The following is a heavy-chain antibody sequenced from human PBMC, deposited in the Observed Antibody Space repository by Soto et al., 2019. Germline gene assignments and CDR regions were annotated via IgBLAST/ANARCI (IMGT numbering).Heavy chain of an antibody. CDR2: ISHSGST. Sequence: QVQLQESGPGLVKPSGTLSLTCAVSGGSISSSNWWSWVRQPPGKGLEWIGEISHSGSTNDNPSLKSRGTISVDKYKNQFSLKLRSVTAADTAVYYCAHSAHPLIAAAGMYFDYWGRGTLVTVAS. CDR1: GGSISSSNW. CDR3: AHSAHPLIAAAGMYFDY. D-gene: IGHD6-13*01. V-gene: IGHV4-4*02. J-gene: IGHJ4*02.